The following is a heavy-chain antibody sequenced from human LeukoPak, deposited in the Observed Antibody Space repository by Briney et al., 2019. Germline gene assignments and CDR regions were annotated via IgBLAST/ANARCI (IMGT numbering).Heavy chain of an antibody. Sequence: PSETLSLTCTVSGGSISSGDYYWSWIRQPPGKGLEWIGYIYYSGSPYYNPSLKSRVTISVDTSKNQFSLKLSSVTAADTAVYYCARGRKTYGGKPHRYFDLWGRGTLVTVSS. D-gene: IGHD4-23*01. V-gene: IGHV4-30-4*08. CDR1: GGSISSGDYY. J-gene: IGHJ2*01. CDR2: IYYSGSP. CDR3: ARGRKTYGGKPHRYFDL.